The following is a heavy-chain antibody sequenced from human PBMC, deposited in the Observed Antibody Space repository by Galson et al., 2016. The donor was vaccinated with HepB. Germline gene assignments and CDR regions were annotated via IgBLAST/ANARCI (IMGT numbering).Heavy chain of an antibody. Sequence: SLRLSCAASGFTFNKYAIHWVRQAPGRGLDWVAVISHDGTNKYYADSVKGRFTISRDNSKNTLYLQMNSLRAEDTAVYYCARDPGFSGYYINWFDPWGQGTLVTVSS. CDR3: ARDPGFSGYYINWFDP. D-gene: IGHD3-9*01. V-gene: IGHV3-30-3*01. CDR2: ISHDGTNK. J-gene: IGHJ5*02. CDR1: GFTFNKYA.